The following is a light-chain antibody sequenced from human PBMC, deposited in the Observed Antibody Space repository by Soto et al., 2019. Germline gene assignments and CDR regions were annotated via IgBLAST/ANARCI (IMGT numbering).Light chain of an antibody. Sequence: EVVMTQSPATLSVSPGERVTLSCRANQTISNTLAWYQQKPGQAPRLPIYAASTRATGVPARFSGSGSGTEFTLTISSLQSEDFTIYYCQYYNNWLGTFGGGTKVEIK. V-gene: IGKV3-15*01. CDR1: QTISNT. J-gene: IGKJ4*01. CDR2: AAS. CDR3: QYYNNWLGT.